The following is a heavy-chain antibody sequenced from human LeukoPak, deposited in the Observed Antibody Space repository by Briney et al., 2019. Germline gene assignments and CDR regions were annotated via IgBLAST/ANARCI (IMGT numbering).Heavy chain of an antibody. CDR3: ARGRDDSSGYYYGSYDY. J-gene: IGHJ4*02. CDR1: GDTFSSYA. CDR2: IIPIFGTA. V-gene: IGHV1-69*13. Sequence: SVKVSCKASGDTFSSYAISWVRQAPGQGLEWMGGIIPIFGTANYAQKFRGRVTITADESTSTAYMELSSLRSEDTAVYYCARGRDDSSGYYYGSYDYWGQGTLVTVSS. D-gene: IGHD3-22*01.